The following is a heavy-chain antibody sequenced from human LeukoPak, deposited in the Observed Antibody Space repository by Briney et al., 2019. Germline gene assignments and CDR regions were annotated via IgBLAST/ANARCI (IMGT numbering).Heavy chain of an antibody. CDR2: IYYTGST. D-gene: IGHD1-26*01. CDR3: ARDYRLTQIQY. CDR1: GGSISSSSYY. Sequence: TSETLSLTCTVSGGSISSSSYYWAWIRQPPGKGLEWIGSIYYTGSTYYNPSLKSRVTISVDTSKNQFSLRLSSVTAADTAVYYCARDYRLTQIQYWGQGTLVTVSS. J-gene: IGHJ1*01. V-gene: IGHV4-39*07.